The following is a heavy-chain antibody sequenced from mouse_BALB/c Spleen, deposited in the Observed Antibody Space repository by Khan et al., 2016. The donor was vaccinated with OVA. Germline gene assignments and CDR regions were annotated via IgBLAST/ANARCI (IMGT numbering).Heavy chain of an antibody. CDR3: ARGDYYGSSSFAY. J-gene: IGHJ3*01. CDR2: ISCYNGST. Sequence: LVKTGASEKISCKASGYSFTGYYMHWVKQSHGKSLEWIGYISCYNGSTTYNQKFKGKATFTVDTSSSTVYMQFNSLTSEDSAVYYCARGDYYGSSSFAYWGQGTLVTVSA. D-gene: IGHD1-1*01. V-gene: IGHV1S34*01. CDR1: GYSFTGYY.